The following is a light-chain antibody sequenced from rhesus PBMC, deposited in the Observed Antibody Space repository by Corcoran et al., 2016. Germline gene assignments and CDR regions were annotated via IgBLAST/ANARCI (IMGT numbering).Light chain of an antibody. J-gene: IGLJ1*01. CDR1: SSDIGAYDS. Sequence: QTALTQPRSVSGSPGQSVTISCTGTSSDIGAYDSVSWYQQHPGTAPKLILYDVTERPSGVSDRFSGSKSGNTASLTISGLQAEDEADYHCSSYAGSNIFFFGGGTRLTVL. CDR2: DVT. CDR3: SSYAGSNIFF. V-gene: IGLV2-32*02.